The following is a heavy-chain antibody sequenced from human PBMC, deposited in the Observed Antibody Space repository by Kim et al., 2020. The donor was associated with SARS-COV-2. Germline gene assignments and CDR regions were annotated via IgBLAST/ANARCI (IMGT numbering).Heavy chain of an antibody. CDR3: ATDMAPDYYDSSEGYYY. J-gene: IGHJ6*01. CDR2: ISWDGGST. Sequence: GGSLRLSCAASGFTFDDYTMHWVRQAPGKGLERVSLISWDGGSTYYADSVKGRFTISRDNSKNSLYLQMNSLRTEDTALYYCATDMAPDYYDSSEGYYY. D-gene: IGHD3-22*01. CDR1: GFTFDDYT. V-gene: IGHV3-43*01.